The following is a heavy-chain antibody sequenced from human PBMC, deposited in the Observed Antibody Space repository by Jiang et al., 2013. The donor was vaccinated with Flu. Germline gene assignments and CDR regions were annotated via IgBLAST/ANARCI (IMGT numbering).Heavy chain of an antibody. J-gene: IGHJ4*01. Sequence: GSGLVKPSETLSLTCIVSGASITSSGYHWGWIRQSPGKGLEWIESVYYSGRPYYNPSLKSRVAIYVDTSNNQLSLKVTSVTAADTAVYFCARQQRGYYDSSPFYYFDY. CDR3: ARQQRGYYDSSPFYYFDY. CDR1: GASITSSGYH. CDR2: VYYSGRP. D-gene: IGHD3-22*01. V-gene: IGHV4-39*01.